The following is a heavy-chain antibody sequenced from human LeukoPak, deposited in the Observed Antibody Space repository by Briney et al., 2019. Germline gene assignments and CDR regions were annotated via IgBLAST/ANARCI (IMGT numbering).Heavy chain of an antibody. Sequence: ASVKVSCKASGYTFTSYGISWVRQAPGQGLEWMGWISAFNDNTNYAQKLQGRVTMTTDTSTNTAYMELRSLRSDDTAVYYCARERSLYSSSAGYYFDYWGQGTLVTVSS. CDR3: ARERSLYSSSAGYYFDY. CDR1: GYTFTSYG. J-gene: IGHJ4*02. D-gene: IGHD6-6*01. CDR2: ISAFNDNT. V-gene: IGHV1-18*01.